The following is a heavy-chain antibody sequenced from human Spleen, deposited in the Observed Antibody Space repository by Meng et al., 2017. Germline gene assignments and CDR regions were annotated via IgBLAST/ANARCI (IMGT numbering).Heavy chain of an antibody. V-gene: IGHV4-59*08. Sequence: QVQLQESGPGLLKPSETLSLTCSVSGGSISLYYWSWIRQFPGEGLEFIGHIYYTGSTNYNPSLKSRVTMSVDTSKNQFSLKLSSVTAADPAVYYCARHYGSGTYPLDYWGQGILVTVSS. D-gene: IGHD3-10*01. J-gene: IGHJ4*02. CDR2: IYYTGST. CDR3: ARHYGSGTYPLDY. CDR1: GGSISLYY.